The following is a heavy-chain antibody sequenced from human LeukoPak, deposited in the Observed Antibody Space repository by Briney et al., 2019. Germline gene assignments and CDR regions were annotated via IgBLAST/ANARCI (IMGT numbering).Heavy chain of an antibody. V-gene: IGHV4-39*07. J-gene: IGHJ5*02. D-gene: IGHD4-23*01. Sequence: PSETLSLTCNVSGGSISSSLYYWGWIRQPPGKGLEWIGSFYYSGNTYYNPSLKSRVTISVDTSKNQFSLKLSSVTAADTAVYYCASDYGGNSGNNWFDPWGQGTLVTVSS. CDR3: ASDYGGNSGNNWFDP. CDR1: GGSISSSLYY. CDR2: FYYSGNT.